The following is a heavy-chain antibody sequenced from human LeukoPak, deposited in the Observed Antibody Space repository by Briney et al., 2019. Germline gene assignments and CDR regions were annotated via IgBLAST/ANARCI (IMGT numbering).Heavy chain of an antibody. CDR2: IYYSGST. CDR1: GGSISSSSYY. V-gene: IGHV4-39*07. D-gene: IGHD1-20*01. CDR3: ARLSAGSAGITGTTLGWYYFDY. J-gene: IGHJ4*02. Sequence: SETLSLTCTVSGGSISSSSYYWGWIRQPPGKGLEWIGSIYYSGSTYYNPSLKSRVTISVDTSKNQFSLKLSSVTAADTAVYYRARLSAGSAGITGTTLGWYYFDYWGQGTLVTVSS.